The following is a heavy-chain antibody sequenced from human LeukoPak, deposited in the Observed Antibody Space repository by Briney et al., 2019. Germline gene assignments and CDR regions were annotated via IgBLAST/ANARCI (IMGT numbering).Heavy chain of an antibody. V-gene: IGHV3-30*18. D-gene: IGHD2-2*01. CDR2: ISYDGSNK. CDR1: GFTFSSYG. CDR3: AKDLVLGYCSSTSCYSFDY. J-gene: IGHJ4*02. Sequence: GRSLRLSCAASGFTFSSYGMHWVRQAPGKGLEWVAVISYDGSNKYYADSVKGRFTISRDNSKNTLYLQMNSPRAEDTAVYYCAKDLVLGYCSSTSCYSFDYWGQGTLVTVSS.